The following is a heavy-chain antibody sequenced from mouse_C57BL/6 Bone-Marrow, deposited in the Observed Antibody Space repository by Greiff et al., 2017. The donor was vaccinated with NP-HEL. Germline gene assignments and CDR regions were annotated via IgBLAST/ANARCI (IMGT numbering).Heavy chain of an antibody. Sequence: VQLKESGPELVKPGASVKIPCKASGYTFTDYNMDWVKQSHGKSLEWIGDINPNNGGTIYNQKFKGKATLTVDKSSSTAYMELRSLTSEDTAVYYCARGNYGNGEYYYAMDYWGQGTSVTVSS. CDR3: ARGNYGNGEYYYAMDY. V-gene: IGHV1-18*01. CDR2: INPNNGGT. J-gene: IGHJ4*01. CDR1: GYTFTDYN. D-gene: IGHD2-1*01.